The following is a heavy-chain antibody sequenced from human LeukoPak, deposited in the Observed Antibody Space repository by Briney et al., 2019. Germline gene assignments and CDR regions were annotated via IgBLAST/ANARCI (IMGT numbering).Heavy chain of an antibody. D-gene: IGHD4-17*01. CDR3: AKQKLTTVTLLLDY. CDR1: GFTFSSYA. Sequence: GGSLRLSCAASGFTFSSYAMHWVRQAPGKGLEWVAVISYDGSNKYYADSVKGRFTISRDNSKNTLYLQMNSLRAEDTAVYYCAKQKLTTVTLLLDYWGQGTLVTVSS. CDR2: ISYDGSNK. J-gene: IGHJ4*02. V-gene: IGHV3-30*04.